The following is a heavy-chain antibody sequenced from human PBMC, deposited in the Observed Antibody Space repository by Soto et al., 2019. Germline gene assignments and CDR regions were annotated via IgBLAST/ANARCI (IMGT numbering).Heavy chain of an antibody. CDR2: IYYSGST. J-gene: IGHJ5*02. D-gene: IGHD2-2*02. Sequence: SETLSLTCTVSGGSISSGDYYWSWIRQPPGKGLEWIGYIYYSGSTYYNPSLKSRVTISVDTSKNQFSLKLSSVTAADTAVYYCARGGGYCSSKRCYREDWFDPWGQGTLVTVYS. CDR1: GGSISSGDYY. CDR3: ARGGGYCSSKRCYREDWFDP. V-gene: IGHV4-30-4*01.